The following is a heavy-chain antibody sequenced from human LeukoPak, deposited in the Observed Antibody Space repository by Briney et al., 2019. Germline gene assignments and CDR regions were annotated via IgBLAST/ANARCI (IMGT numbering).Heavy chain of an antibody. CDR3: ARDIYGVSGNLHWFDP. D-gene: IGHD3-10*01. CDR2: INPSGGST. J-gene: IGHJ5*02. CDR1: GYTFTSYY. V-gene: IGHV1-46*01. Sequence: ASVKVSCKASGYTFTSYYMHWVRQAPGQGLEWMGIINPSGGSTSYAQKFQGRVTMTRDMSTSTVYMELSSLRSEDTAVYYCARDIYGVSGNLHWFDPWGQGTLVTVSS.